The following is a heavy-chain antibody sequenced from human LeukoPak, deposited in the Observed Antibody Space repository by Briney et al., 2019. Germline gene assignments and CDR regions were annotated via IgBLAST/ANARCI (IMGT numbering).Heavy chain of an antibody. Sequence: SETLSLTCTVSGGSISSGSYYWSWIRQPAGKGLEWIGRIYTSGSTNYNPSLKSRVTISVDTSKNQFSLKLSSVTAADTAVYYCARALVRYCSSTSCYGDAFDVWGQGTMVTVSS. CDR2: IYTSGST. CDR1: GGSISSGSYY. CDR3: ARALVRYCSSTSCYGDAFDV. J-gene: IGHJ3*01. V-gene: IGHV4-61*02. D-gene: IGHD2-2*01.